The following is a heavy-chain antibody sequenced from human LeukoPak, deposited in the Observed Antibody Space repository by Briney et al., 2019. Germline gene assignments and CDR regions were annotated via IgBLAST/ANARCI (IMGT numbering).Heavy chain of an antibody. Sequence: SETLSLTCTVSGGSISSGGYYWSWIRQHPGKGLEWTGYIYYSGSTYYNPSLKSRVTISVDTSKNQFSLKLSSVTAADTAVYYCARIYSSGYSYGYFDYWGQGTLVTVSS. D-gene: IGHD5-18*01. CDR1: GGSISSGGYY. CDR3: ARIYSSGYSYGYFDY. CDR2: IYYSGST. V-gene: IGHV4-31*03. J-gene: IGHJ4*02.